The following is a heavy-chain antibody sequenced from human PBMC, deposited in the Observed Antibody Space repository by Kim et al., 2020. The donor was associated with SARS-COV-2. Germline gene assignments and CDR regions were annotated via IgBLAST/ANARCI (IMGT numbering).Heavy chain of an antibody. V-gene: IGHV4-59*01. CDR2: IYYSGST. D-gene: IGHD6-13*01. Sequence: SETLSLTCTVSGGSISSYYWSWIRQPPGKGLEWIGYIYYSGSTNYNPSLKSRVTISVDTSKNQFSLKLSSVTAADTAVYYCARDSAAAGTPAFDIWGQGTMVTVSS. CDR1: GGSISSYY. J-gene: IGHJ3*02. CDR3: ARDSAAAGTPAFDI.